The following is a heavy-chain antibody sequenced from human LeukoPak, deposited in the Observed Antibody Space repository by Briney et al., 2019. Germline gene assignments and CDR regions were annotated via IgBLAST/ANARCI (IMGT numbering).Heavy chain of an antibody. Sequence: PGGSLRLSCAASGFTSSSYGMHWVRQAPGKGLEWVADISYDGSNKYYADSVKGRFTISRDNSKNTLYLQMNSLRAEDTAVYYCAPGGDYTFFDYWGQGTLVTVSS. CDR1: GFTSSSYG. V-gene: IGHV3-30*03. D-gene: IGHD4-17*01. CDR2: ISYDGSNK. J-gene: IGHJ4*02. CDR3: APGGDYTFFDY.